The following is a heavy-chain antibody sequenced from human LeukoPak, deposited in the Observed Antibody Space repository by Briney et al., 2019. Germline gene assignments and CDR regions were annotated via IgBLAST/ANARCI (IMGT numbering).Heavy chain of an antibody. CDR1: VYTFTGYY. V-gene: IGHV1-2*02. D-gene: IGHD1-26*01. CDR2: INPSSAGT. CDR3: ARGAVSGSLFSDY. J-gene: IGHJ4*02. Sequence: ASVKVSCKASVYTFTGYYIHWVRQAPGQGLEWMGWINPSSAGTNYAQTFQGRVTMTTDTSITTANMELSRLRSDDTAMYYCARGAVSGSLFSDYWGRGTLVTVSS.